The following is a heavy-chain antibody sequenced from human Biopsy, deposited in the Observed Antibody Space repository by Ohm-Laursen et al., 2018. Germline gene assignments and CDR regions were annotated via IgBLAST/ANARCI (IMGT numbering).Heavy chain of an antibody. CDR2: IYSTGRT. CDR3: ARGSSYGYDFDY. Sequence: SQTLSLTCTVSGDSVSSGNYFWNWIRQPPGKPLEWVGYIYSTGRTRYNPSLNSRVTMSMDTSKNQFSLKLSSVTAADTAVYFCARGSSYGYDFDYWGQGTLVAVSS. CDR1: GDSVSSGNYF. J-gene: IGHJ4*02. V-gene: IGHV4-61*01. D-gene: IGHD5-18*01.